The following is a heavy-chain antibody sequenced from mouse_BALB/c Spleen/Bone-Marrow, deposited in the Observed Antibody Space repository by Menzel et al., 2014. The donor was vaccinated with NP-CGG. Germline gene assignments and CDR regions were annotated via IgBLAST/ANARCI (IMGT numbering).Heavy chain of an antibody. CDR1: GFDFSRYW. CDR3: ARLGYYSSFAY. V-gene: IGHV4-1*02. Sequence: EVHLVESGGGLVQPGGSLKLSCAASGFDFSRYWMSWVRQAPGKGLEWIGEINPDSNTINYTPSLKDKFIISRDNAKNTLYLQMSKVRSEDTALYYCARLGYYSSFAYWGQGTLVTVSA. D-gene: IGHD1-2*01. J-gene: IGHJ3*01. CDR2: INPDSNTI.